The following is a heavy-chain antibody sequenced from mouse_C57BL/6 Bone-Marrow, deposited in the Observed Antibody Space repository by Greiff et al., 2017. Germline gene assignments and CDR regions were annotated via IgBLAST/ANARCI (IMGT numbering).Heavy chain of an antibody. CDR3: ASVYGPWFAY. V-gene: IGHV1-59*01. J-gene: IGHJ3*01. D-gene: IGHD1-1*01. CDR1: GYTFTSYW. CDR2: IDPSDSYT. Sequence: QVQLQQPGAELVRPGTSVKLSCKASGYTFTSYWMHWVKQRPGQGLEWIGVIDPSDSYTNSNQKFKGKATLTVDTSSSKAYMQLSSLTSEDSAVYYCASVYGPWFAYGGQGTLVTVSA.